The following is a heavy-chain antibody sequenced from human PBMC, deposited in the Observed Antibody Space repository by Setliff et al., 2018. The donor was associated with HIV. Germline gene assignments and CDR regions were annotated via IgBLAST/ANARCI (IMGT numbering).Heavy chain of an antibody. CDR1: GESFSTYF. Sequence: SETLSLTCAVYGESFSTYFWNWIRQPPGKGLEWIGQINHSGDTNYNPSLKSRVTISMGTSRNQFSLKLRSVTAADTAVYYCATGLIMAPDYWGQGSLVTVSS. CDR2: INHSGDT. V-gene: IGHV4-34*01. CDR3: ATGLIMAPDY. D-gene: IGHD2-8*01. J-gene: IGHJ4*02.